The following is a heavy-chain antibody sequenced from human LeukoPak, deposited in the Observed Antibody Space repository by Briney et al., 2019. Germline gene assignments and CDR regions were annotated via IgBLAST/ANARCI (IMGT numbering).Heavy chain of an antibody. Sequence: GGSLRLSCAASGFTFSSYSMNWVRQAPGKGLEWVSSISSSSSYIYYADSVKGRFTISRDNAKNSLYLQMNSLRAEDTAVYYCAAMGVTATPLDYWGQGTLVSISS. CDR2: ISSSSSYI. CDR3: AAMGVTATPLDY. CDR1: GFTFSSYS. J-gene: IGHJ4*02. V-gene: IGHV3-21*01. D-gene: IGHD2-21*02.